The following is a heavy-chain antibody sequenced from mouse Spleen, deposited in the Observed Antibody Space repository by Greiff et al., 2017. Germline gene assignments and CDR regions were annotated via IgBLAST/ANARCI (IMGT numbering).Heavy chain of an antibody. D-gene: IGHD1-1*01. CDR2: IYPGDGDT. CDR3: ARGGLITTVVDIYYAMDY. Sequence: QVQLQQSGAELVKPGASVKISCKASGYAFSSYWMNWVKQRPGKGLEWIGQIYPGDGDTNYNGKFKGKATLTADKSSSTAYMQLSSLTSEDSAVYFCARGGLITTVVDIYYAMDYWGQGTSVTVSS. CDR1: GYAFSSYW. V-gene: IGHV1-80*01. J-gene: IGHJ4*01.